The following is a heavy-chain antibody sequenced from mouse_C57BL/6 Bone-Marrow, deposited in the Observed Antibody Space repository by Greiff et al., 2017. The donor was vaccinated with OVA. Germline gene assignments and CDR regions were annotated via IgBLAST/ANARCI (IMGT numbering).Heavy chain of an antibody. D-gene: IGHD2-4*01. Sequence: QVQLQQPGTELVKPGASVKLSCKASGYTFTSYWMHWVKQRPGQGLEWIGNINPSNGGTNYNEKFKSKATLTVDKSSSTAYMQLSSLTSEDSAVYYCARWGEYDSYWYFDVWGTGTTVTVSS. CDR1: GYTFTSYW. J-gene: IGHJ1*03. CDR2: INPSNGGT. CDR3: ARWGEYDSYWYFDV. V-gene: IGHV1-53*01.